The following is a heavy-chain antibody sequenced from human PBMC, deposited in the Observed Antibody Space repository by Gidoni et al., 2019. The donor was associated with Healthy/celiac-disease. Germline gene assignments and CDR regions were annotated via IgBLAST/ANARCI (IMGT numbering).Heavy chain of an antibody. Sequence: EVQLVQSGAEVKKPGESLKISCKGSGYSFTIYWIGWVRQMPGKGLEWMVIISPDDFESRYSPSFQGQVTISADKSISTAYLQWSSLKASDTAMYYCARLSSSSSWYYFDYWGQGTRVTVSS. CDR1: GYSFTIYW. D-gene: IGHD6-13*01. V-gene: IGHV5-51*01. CDR2: ISPDDFES. CDR3: ARLSSSSSWYYFDY. J-gene: IGHJ4*02.